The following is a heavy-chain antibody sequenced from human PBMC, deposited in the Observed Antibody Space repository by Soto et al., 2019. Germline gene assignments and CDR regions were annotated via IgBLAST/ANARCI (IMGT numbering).Heavy chain of an antibody. V-gene: IGHV3-53*01. Sequence: EVPLVESGGCLIQPGGSLRLSCTASGLSVRNNYMSWVRQAPGMGLEWVSVIYNDGTTYYADSVKGRFTISRDTSKNTLSLQMDSLRAEDTAVYYCVRPLPSGRNYGMDVWGQGTTVTVSS. CDR2: IYNDGTT. D-gene: IGHD3-10*01. J-gene: IGHJ6*02. CDR1: GLSVRNNY. CDR3: VRPLPSGRNYGMDV.